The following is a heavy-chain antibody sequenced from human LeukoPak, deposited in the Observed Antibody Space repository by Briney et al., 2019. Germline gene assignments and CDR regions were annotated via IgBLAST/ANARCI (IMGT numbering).Heavy chain of an antibody. Sequence: PGGSPRLSCAASGFTFSSYAMSWVRQAPGKGLEWVAFIRYDGSNKYYADSVKGRFTISRDNSKNTLYLQMNSLRAEDTAVYYCAKLPSTYSNYYYYMDVWGKGTTVTVSS. CDR3: AKLPSTYSNYYYYMDV. CDR2: IRYDGSNK. V-gene: IGHV3-30*02. CDR1: GFTFSSYA. D-gene: IGHD4-11*01. J-gene: IGHJ6*03.